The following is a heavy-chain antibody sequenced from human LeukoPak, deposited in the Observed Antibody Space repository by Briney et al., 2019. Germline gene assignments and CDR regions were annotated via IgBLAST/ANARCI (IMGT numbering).Heavy chain of an antibody. Sequence: GRSLRLSCAASGFPFSSYVMHWLRQAPGKGLEWVAVIWFDGGKIYYADSVKGRFTITRDNSKNTLYLQMNSLRAEDTAVYHCARDFTNIRGGGYFDNWGQGTLVTVSS. J-gene: IGHJ4*02. CDR3: ARDFTNIRGGGYFDN. D-gene: IGHD2/OR15-2a*01. CDR1: GFPFSSYV. CDR2: IWFDGGKI. V-gene: IGHV3-33*01.